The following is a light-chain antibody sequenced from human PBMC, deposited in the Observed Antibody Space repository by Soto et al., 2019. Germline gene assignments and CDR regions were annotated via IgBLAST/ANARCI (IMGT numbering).Light chain of an antibody. CDR3: RSYTSRSTYV. J-gene: IGLJ1*01. CDR1: SSGVGSYNV. Sequence: QSVLTQPASVSGSPGQSITIPCSGTSSGVGSYNVVSWYQQHPGKAPKLVIYDVSNRPSGVSPRFSGAKPGNTASLTIAGLQAEDEADYYCRSYTSRSTYVFGTGTKVTVL. V-gene: IGLV2-14*03. CDR2: DVS.